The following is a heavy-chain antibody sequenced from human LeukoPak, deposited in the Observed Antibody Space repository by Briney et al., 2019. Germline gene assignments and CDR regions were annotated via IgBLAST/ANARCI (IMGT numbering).Heavy chain of an antibody. CDR3: ARRSTNGPPYYLEY. V-gene: IGHV4-59*08. J-gene: IGHJ4*02. CDR2: IYYSGST. Sequence: SGTLSLTCTVSGVSISNYYWTWIRQPPGKGLGWIGYIYYSGSTNYNPSLKSRVSMSVDTSNHQFSLKLNSVTAADTAVYYCARRSTNGPPYYLEYWGQGTPVTVSS. CDR1: GVSISNYY. D-gene: IGHD1/OR15-1a*01.